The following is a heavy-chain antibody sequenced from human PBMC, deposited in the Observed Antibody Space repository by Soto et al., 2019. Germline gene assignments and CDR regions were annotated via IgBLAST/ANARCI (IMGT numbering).Heavy chain of an antibody. CDR2: IYYSGST. D-gene: IGHD2-2*01. J-gene: IGHJ3*01. CDR1: GGSISSSSYY. Sequence: SETLSLTCTVSGGSISSSSYYWGWIRQPPGKGLEWIGSIYYSGSTYYNPSLKSRVTISVDTSKNQFSLKLSSVTAADTAVYYCARLIVVVPAAIRWGQGTMVTVSS. V-gene: IGHV4-39*01. CDR3: ARLIVVVPAAIR.